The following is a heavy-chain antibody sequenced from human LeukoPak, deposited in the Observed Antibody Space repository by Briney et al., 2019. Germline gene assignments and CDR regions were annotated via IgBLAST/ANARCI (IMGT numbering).Heavy chain of an antibody. Sequence: PGGSLRLSCAASEFTVSSNYMTWVRQAPGKGLEWVSVIYSVGSTYYADSVKGRFTISRDNYKNTLYLQMNSLRAEDTAVYYRAKEASIIGTTYHSYYMDVWGKGTTVTVSS. CDR2: IYSVGST. CDR3: AKEASIIGTTYHSYYMDV. CDR1: EFTVSSNY. V-gene: IGHV3-53*01. J-gene: IGHJ6*03. D-gene: IGHD1-7*01.